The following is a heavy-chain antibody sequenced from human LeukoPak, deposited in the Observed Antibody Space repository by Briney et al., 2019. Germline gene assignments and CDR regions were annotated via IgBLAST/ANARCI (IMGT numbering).Heavy chain of an antibody. V-gene: IGHV1-2*02. D-gene: IGHD6-19*01. CDR2: INPNSGGT. J-gene: IGHJ5*02. CDR1: GYTFTVYY. CDR3: ARDDGYSSGWNWFDP. Sequence: ASVKVSCKASGYTFTVYYMHWVRQAPGQGLEWMGWINPNSGGTNYAQKFQGRVTMTRDTTISTAYMELSRLRSDDTAVYYCARDDGYSSGWNWFDPWGQGTLVTVSS.